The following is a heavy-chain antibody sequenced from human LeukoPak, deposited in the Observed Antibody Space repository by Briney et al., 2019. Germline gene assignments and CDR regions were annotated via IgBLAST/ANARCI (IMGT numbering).Heavy chain of an antibody. D-gene: IGHD3-10*01. Sequence: PGGSLRLSCAASGLTFTNAWMSWVREAPGKGLEWGGRMESRTGDGTTDYAAPVTGKFTISRDDSKNTLYLQMNSLTTEDTAVYYCSTIPTYVSGSYLNVGYWGQGTLVTVSS. V-gene: IGHV3-15*04. CDR3: STIPTYVSGSYLNVGY. CDR1: GLTFTNAW. CDR2: MESRTGDGTT. J-gene: IGHJ4*02.